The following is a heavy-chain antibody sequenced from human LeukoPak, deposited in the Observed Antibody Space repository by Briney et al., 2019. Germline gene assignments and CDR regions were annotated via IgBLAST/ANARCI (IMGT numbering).Heavy chain of an antibody. Sequence: ASVKVSCKASGYTFTSYGISWVRQAPGQGLQWMGWINPSSGDTIYAQKFQGRVTMTRRTSINTMYMELSRLRSDDTAVYHCARSPDYSRFDYWGQGTLVTVSS. J-gene: IGHJ4*02. CDR1: GYTFTSYG. CDR3: ARSPDYSRFDY. D-gene: IGHD4-11*01. V-gene: IGHV1-2*02. CDR2: INPSSGDT.